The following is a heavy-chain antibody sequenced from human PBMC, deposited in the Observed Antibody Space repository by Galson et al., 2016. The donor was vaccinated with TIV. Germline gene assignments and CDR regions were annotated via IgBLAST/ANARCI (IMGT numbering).Heavy chain of an antibody. CDR2: IIAIFGTA. CDR3: ARLPSYYGSGNHWFDP. D-gene: IGHD3-10*01. V-gene: IGHV1-69*13. J-gene: IGHJ5*02. Sequence: SVKVSCKVSGGISRSDAISWVRQAPGQGLEWMGRIIAIFGTANYAQKFQGRVTITADESTNTVYLELSSLTSEDTAVYYCARLPSYYGSGNHWFDPWGQGTLVTVSS. CDR1: GGISRSDA.